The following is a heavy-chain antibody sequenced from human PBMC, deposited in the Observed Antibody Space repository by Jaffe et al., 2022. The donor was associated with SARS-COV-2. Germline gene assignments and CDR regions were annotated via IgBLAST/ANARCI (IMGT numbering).Heavy chain of an antibody. CDR2: IYTSGST. D-gene: IGHD5-12*01. V-gene: IGHV4-61*02. CDR3: ARDPMSGFPSRQNWYFDL. J-gene: IGHJ2*01. CDR1: GGSISSGSYY. Sequence: QVQLQESGPGLVKPSQTLSLTCTVSGGSISSGSYYWSWIRQPAGKGLEWIGRIYTSGSTNYNPSLKSRVTISVDTSKNQFSLKLSSVTAADTAVYYCARDPMSGFPSRQNWYFDLWGRGTLVTVSS.